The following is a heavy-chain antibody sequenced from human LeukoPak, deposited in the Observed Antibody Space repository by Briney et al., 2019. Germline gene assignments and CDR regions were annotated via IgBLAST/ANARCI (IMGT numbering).Heavy chain of an antibody. CDR1: GFTFSNAW. J-gene: IGHJ4*02. D-gene: IGHD3-22*01. Sequence: PGGSLRLSCAASGFTFSNAWMSWVRQAPGKGLEWVGRIKSKTDGGTTDYAAPVKGRFTISRDDSKNTLYLQMNSLKTEDTAVYYRTTGGFGVYYYDSSGFPDYWGQGTLVTVSS. CDR2: IKSKTDGGTT. V-gene: IGHV3-15*01. CDR3: TTGGFGVYYYDSSGFPDY.